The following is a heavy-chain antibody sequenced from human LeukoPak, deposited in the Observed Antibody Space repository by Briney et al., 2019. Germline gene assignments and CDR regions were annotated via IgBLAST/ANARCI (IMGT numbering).Heavy chain of an antibody. CDR3: AKDGAVAGSQYNWFDP. D-gene: IGHD6-19*01. V-gene: IGHV3-23*01. Sequence: GGSLRLSCAASGFTFSSYAMSWVRQAPGKGLEWVSAISGSGGSTYYADSVKGRFTISRDNSKNTLYLQMNSLRAEDTAVYYCAKDGAVAGSQYNWFDPWGQGTLVTVSS. CDR2: ISGSGGST. CDR1: GFTFSSYA. J-gene: IGHJ5*02.